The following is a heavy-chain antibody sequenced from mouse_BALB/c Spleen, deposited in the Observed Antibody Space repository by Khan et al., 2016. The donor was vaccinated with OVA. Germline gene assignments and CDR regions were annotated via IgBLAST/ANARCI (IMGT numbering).Heavy chain of an antibody. D-gene: IGHD2-1*01. CDR1: GYTFTNYW. V-gene: IGHV1-7*01. Sequence: QIQLVQSGAELAKPGASVKMSCKASGYTFTNYWMHWVKQRPGQGLEWIGYINPSTDYTEYNQKFKDKTTLTADKSSSTAYMQLSSLTSEDSAVYYCARRGVYGIFAYWGQGTLVTVSA. CDR3: ARRGVYGIFAY. CDR2: INPSTDYT. J-gene: IGHJ3*01.